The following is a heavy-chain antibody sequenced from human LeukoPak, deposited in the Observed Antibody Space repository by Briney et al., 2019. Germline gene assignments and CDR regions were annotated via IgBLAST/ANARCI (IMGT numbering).Heavy chain of an antibody. J-gene: IGHJ6*03. Sequence: GGSLRLSCAVSGFTLTTYSMNWVRQAPGKGPEWVSYIGYSGRDMYYADSVKGRFTISRDNAKNALYLQMNCLRVEDTAVYYCARRDGYYMDVWGRGTTVTVSS. CDR1: GFTLTTYS. D-gene: IGHD2-21*02. V-gene: IGHV3-21*05. CDR3: ARRDGYYMDV. CDR2: IGYSGRDM.